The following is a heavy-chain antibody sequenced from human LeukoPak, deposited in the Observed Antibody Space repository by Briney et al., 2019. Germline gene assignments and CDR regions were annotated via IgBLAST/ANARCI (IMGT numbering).Heavy chain of an antibody. Sequence: SLRLSSAASVFTFSSNSMHSVRHAPDKGLESVAVISYDGSNKYYADSVKGRFTISRDNSKNTVYVQMNSLRAEDTAVYCCAKEVWRLRFFDHWGQGTLVTVSS. CDR1: VFTFSSNS. J-gene: IGHJ4*02. CDR2: ISYDGSNK. D-gene: IGHD3-3*01. V-gene: IGHV3-30*18. CDR3: AKEVWRLRFFDH.